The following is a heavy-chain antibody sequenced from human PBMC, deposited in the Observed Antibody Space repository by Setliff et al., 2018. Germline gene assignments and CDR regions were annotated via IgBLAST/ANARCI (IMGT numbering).Heavy chain of an antibody. D-gene: IGHD4-17*01. V-gene: IGHV4-61*02. CDR1: GGPISSSSYY. J-gene: IGHJ4*02. CDR2: IYTSGST. CDR3: ARGYGGNSFDY. Sequence: PSETLSLTCTVSGGPISSSSYYWSWIRQPAGKGLEWIGRIYTSGSTNYNPSLKSRVTMSVDTSKNQFSLKLSSVTAADTAVYYCARGYGGNSFDYWGQGTLVTVSS.